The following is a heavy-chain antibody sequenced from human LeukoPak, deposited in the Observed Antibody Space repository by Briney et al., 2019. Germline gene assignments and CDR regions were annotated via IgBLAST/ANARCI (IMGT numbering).Heavy chain of an antibody. V-gene: IGHV4-39*01. CDR2: VYYSGNT. CDR1: RGSIRTSSHY. D-gene: IGHD3-3*01. CDR3: ARHLGYYDFWTGYPFDV. J-gene: IGHJ3*01. Sequence: PSETLSLTCTASRGSIRTSSHYWGWIRQPPGKGLEWIASVYYSGNTYYSPSLKSRVTISVDTSKNQFSLKLRSVTAADTAVYYCARHLGYYDFWTGYPFDVWGQGTMVSASS.